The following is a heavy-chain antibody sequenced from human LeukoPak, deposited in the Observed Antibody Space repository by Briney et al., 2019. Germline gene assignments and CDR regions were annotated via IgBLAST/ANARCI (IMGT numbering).Heavy chain of an antibody. Sequence: GASVKVSCKASGYTFTGYYMHWVRQAPGQGLEWMGWINPNSGGTNYAQKFQGRVTMTRDTSISTAYMELSRLRSDDTAVYYCAGDMIAGDIVVVPAAMRRYYYYYMDVWGKGTTVTISS. CDR2: INPNSGGT. J-gene: IGHJ6*03. D-gene: IGHD2-2*01. V-gene: IGHV1-2*02. CDR3: AGDMIAGDIVVVPAAMRRYYYYYMDV. CDR1: GYTFTGYY.